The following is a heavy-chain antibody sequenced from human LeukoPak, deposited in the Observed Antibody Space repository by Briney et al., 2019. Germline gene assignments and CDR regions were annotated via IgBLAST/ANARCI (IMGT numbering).Heavy chain of an antibody. D-gene: IGHD3-22*01. Sequence: ASVKVSCKASRYTFTDYYIHWVRQAPGQGLEWVGWINPNSGGTNYAQKFQGRVTMTRDTSISTAYMELSRLRSDDTAVYYCARDALNYYDSSGYPNWFDPWGQGTLVTVSS. CDR3: ARDALNYYDSSGYPNWFDP. CDR1: RYTFTDYY. J-gene: IGHJ5*02. V-gene: IGHV1-2*02. CDR2: INPNSGGT.